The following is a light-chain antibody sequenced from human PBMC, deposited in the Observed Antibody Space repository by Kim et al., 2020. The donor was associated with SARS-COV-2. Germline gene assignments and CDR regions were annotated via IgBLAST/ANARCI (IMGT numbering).Light chain of an antibody. CDR2: EVT. CDR1: SSDVGFYKF. CDR3: NSYAGNYNWV. J-gene: IGLJ3*02. V-gene: IGLV2-8*01. Sequence: GQSVTISCTGPSSDVGFYKFVSWYQQHPGKGPKLIIYEVTNRPSGVPDRFSGSKSGNTASLTVSGLQAEDEADYYCNSYAGNYNWVFGGGTQLTVL.